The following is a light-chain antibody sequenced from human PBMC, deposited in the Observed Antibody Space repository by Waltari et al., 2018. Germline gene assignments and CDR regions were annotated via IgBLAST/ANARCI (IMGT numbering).Light chain of an antibody. CDR3: ATWDDSLSAWV. V-gene: IGLV1-47*03. CDR2: GKK. CDR1: SSTIGSNF. J-gene: IGLJ3*02. Sequence: QSVLTQPPSASGTPGQRATISCSGRSSTIGSNFVYWYQQLPGTAPKRLIYGKKQRPSGVPDRCAGSKSGTSASLAISGLWAEDEADYYCATWDDSLSAWVFGGGTKLTVL.